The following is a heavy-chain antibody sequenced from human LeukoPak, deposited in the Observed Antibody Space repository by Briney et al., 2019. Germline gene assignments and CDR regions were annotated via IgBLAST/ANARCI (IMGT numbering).Heavy chain of an antibody. CDR2: ISSRGTTI. D-gene: IGHD6-19*01. J-gene: IGHJ4*02. CDR3: ARETILAVAGDF. CDR1: GFTFSDSF. Sequence: PGGSLRLSCTASGFTFSDSFMSWIRQAPGKGLEWISYISSRGTTIYYADSVKGRFTISRDNAKNSLYLQMNSLRADDTAVYYCARETILAVAGDFWGQGTLVTVSS. V-gene: IGHV3-11*04.